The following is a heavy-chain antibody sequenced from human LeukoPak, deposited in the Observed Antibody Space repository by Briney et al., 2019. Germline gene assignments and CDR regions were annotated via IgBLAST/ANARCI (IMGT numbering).Heavy chain of an antibody. CDR1: GFTFSNYP. J-gene: IGHJ4*02. CDR3: ARGGVSGYYYDY. Sequence: GGSLRLSCTASGFTFSNYPMNWVRQAPGKGLEWVSYISSSGSTIYYADSVKGRFTISRDNAKNSLYLQMNSLRAEDTAVYYCARGGVSGYYYDYWGQGTLVTVSS. CDR2: ISSSGSTI. V-gene: IGHV3-48*03. D-gene: IGHD3-22*01.